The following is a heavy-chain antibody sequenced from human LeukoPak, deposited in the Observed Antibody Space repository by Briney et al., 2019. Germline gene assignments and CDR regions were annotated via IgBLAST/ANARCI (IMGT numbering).Heavy chain of an antibody. CDR3: ARSPYPNYYDSSGSFDY. Sequence: GESLKISCKGSGYSFTSYWIGWVRQMPGKGLEWMGIIYPGDSDTRYSPSFQGQVTIPADKSISTAYLQWSSLKASDTAMYYCARSPYPNYYDSSGSFDYWGQGTLVTVSS. V-gene: IGHV5-51*01. CDR1: GYSFTSYW. J-gene: IGHJ4*02. D-gene: IGHD3-22*01. CDR2: IYPGDSDT.